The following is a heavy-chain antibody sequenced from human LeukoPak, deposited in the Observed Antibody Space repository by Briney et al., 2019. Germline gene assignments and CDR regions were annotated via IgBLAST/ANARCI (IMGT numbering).Heavy chain of an antibody. Sequence: SETLSLTCTVSGVSISSYYWSWLRQPPGKGLEWVGYIYYSGSTNYNPSLKSRVTISVDTSKNQFSLKLSSVTAADTAVYYCARDRYEDYYYYYYMDVWGKGTTVTVSS. V-gene: IGHV4-59*01. D-gene: IGHD5-12*01. J-gene: IGHJ6*03. CDR2: IYYSGST. CDR1: GVSISSYY. CDR3: ARDRYEDYYYYYYMDV.